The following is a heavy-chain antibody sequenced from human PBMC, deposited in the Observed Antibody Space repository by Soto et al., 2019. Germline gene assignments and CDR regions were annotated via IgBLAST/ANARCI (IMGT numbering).Heavy chain of an antibody. J-gene: IGHJ6*02. Sequence: QVQLQESGPGLVKPSQTLSLTCTVSGGSISSGGYYWSWIRQHPGKGLEWIGYIYYSGSTYYNPSLKSRVTLSGDTSKNQFSLKLSSVTAADTAVYYCAGQSIAARNTPRNGMDVWGQGTTVTVSS. CDR2: IYYSGST. CDR3: AGQSIAARNTPRNGMDV. V-gene: IGHV4-31*03. CDR1: GGSISSGGYY. D-gene: IGHD6-6*01.